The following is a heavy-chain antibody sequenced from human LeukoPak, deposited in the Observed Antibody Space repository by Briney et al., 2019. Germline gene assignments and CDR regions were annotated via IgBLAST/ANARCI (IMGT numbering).Heavy chain of an antibody. CDR1: GYTFTGYY. Sequence: GASVKVSCKASGYTFTGYYMHWVRQAPGQGLEWMGWINPNSGGTNYAQKFRGRVTMTRDTSISTAYMELSRLRSDDTAVYYCARVYDSSGYYPSGFDYWGQGTLVTVSS. D-gene: IGHD3-22*01. CDR3: ARVYDSSGYYPSGFDY. J-gene: IGHJ4*02. V-gene: IGHV1-2*02. CDR2: INPNSGGT.